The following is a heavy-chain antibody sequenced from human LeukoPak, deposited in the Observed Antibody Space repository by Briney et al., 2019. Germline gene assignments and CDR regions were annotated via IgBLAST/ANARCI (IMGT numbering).Heavy chain of an antibody. V-gene: IGHV4-59*01. J-gene: IGHJ3*02. D-gene: IGHD2-2*01. CDR3: ARAKIYCSSTSCSKDAFDI. CDR1: GGSISSYY. Sequence: SETLSLTCTVSGGSISSYYWSWIRQPPGKGLEWIGYIYYSGSTNYNHSLKSRVTISVDTSKNQFSLKLSSVTAADTAVYYCARAKIYCSSTSCSKDAFDIWGQGTMVTVSS. CDR2: IYYSGST.